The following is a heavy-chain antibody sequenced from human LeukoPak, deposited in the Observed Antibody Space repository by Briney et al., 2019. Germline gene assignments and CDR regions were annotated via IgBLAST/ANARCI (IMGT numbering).Heavy chain of an antibody. CDR1: GGSISSGDYY. Sequence: SETLSLTCTVSGGSISSGDYYWSWIRQPPGKGLEWIGYIYYSGSTNYNPSLKSRVTISVDTSKNQFSLKLSSVTAADTAVYYCARDRGIWFGELLWGQGTLVTVSS. CDR2: IYYSGST. D-gene: IGHD3-10*01. J-gene: IGHJ4*02. CDR3: ARDRGIWFGELL. V-gene: IGHV4-61*08.